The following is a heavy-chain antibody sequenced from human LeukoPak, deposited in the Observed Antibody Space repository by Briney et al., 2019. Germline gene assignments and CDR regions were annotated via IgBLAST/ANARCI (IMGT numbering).Heavy chain of an antibody. D-gene: IGHD6-13*01. Sequence: ASVKVSCKASGYTFTSYGISWVRQAPGQGLEWMGWISAYNGNTNYAQKLQGRVTMTTDTSTSTAYMELRSLRSDDTAVYYCARDESLAAESWFDPWGQGTLVTVSS. CDR3: ARDESLAAESWFDP. CDR2: ISAYNGNT. V-gene: IGHV1-18*01. CDR1: GYTFTSYG. J-gene: IGHJ5*02.